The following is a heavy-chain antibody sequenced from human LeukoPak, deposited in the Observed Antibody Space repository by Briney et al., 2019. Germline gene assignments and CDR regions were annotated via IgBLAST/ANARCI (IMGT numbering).Heavy chain of an antibody. CDR3: AVGWGAFDI. CDR2: ISGSGGST. V-gene: IGHV3-23*01. D-gene: IGHD6-19*01. J-gene: IGHJ3*02. Sequence: PGGSLRLSCAASGLTFSSYAMSWVRQAPGKGLEWVSGISGSGGSTHYADSVKGRFTISRDNSKKTLYLQMNSLRAEDTAIYYCAVGWGAFDIWGQGTMVTVSS. CDR1: GLTFSSYA.